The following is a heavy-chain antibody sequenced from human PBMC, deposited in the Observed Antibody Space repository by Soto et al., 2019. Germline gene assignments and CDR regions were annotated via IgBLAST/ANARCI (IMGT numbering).Heavy chain of an antibody. Sequence: GGSLRLSCAASGFTFSSYAMSWVRQAPGKGLEWVSVINPGGDYTNYADSVKGRFTISRDNFKNTLFLQMNNLRAEDTAVYYCAKDRGDAYWGQGTLVTVSS. CDR2: INPGGDYT. CDR3: AKDRGDAY. CDR1: GFTFSSYA. V-gene: IGHV3-23*01. D-gene: IGHD4-17*01. J-gene: IGHJ4*02.